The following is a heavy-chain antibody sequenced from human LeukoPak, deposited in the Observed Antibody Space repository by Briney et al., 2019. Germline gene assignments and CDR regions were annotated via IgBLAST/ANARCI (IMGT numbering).Heavy chain of an antibody. D-gene: IGHD6-13*01. CDR1: GFTFSSHS. CDR3: AKFALAAAGTSDWFDP. J-gene: IGHJ5*02. CDR2: ISGSGGST. V-gene: IGHV3-23*01. Sequence: GGSLRLSCEASGFTFSSHSINWVRQAPGRGLEWVSAISGSGGSTYYADSVKGRFTISRDNSKNTLYLQMNSLRAEDTAVYYCAKFALAAAGTSDWFDPWGQGTLVTVSS.